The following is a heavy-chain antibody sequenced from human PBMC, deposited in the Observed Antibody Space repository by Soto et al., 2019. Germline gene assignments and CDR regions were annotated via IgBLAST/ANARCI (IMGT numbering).Heavy chain of an antibody. Sequence: GGSLRLSCAASGFTFSSYGMHWVRQAPGKGLEWVAVISYDGSNKYYADSVKGRFTISRDNSKNTPYLQMNSLRAEDTAVYYCAKDPKSPISTGTTSRNWFDPWGQGTLVTVSS. CDR2: ISYDGSNK. CDR3: AKDPKSPISTGTTSRNWFDP. D-gene: IGHD1-7*01. J-gene: IGHJ5*02. V-gene: IGHV3-30*18. CDR1: GFTFSSYG.